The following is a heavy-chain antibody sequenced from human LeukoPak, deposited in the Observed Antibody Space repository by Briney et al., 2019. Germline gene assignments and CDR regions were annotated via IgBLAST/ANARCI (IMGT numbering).Heavy chain of an antibody. D-gene: IGHD5-24*01. J-gene: IGHJ3*02. V-gene: IGHV4-61*01. Sequence: KASETLSLTCTVSGGSVSSGSYYWSWIRQPPGKGLEWIGYIYYSGSTNYNPSLKSRVTISVDTSKNQFSLKLSSVTAADTAVYYCAREMATITGRDAFDIWGQGTMVTVSS. CDR3: AREMATITGRDAFDI. CDR1: GGSVSSGSYY. CDR2: IYYSGST.